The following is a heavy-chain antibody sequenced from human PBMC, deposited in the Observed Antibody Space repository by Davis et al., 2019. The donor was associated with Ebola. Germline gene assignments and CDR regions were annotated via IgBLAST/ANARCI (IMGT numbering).Heavy chain of an antibody. CDR1: GYTFTSYY. J-gene: IGHJ6*02. D-gene: IGHD4-11*01. CDR2: INPSGGST. Sequence: ASVKVSCKASGYTFTSYYMHWVRQAPGQGLEWMGIINPSGGSTSYAQKFQGRVTMTRDTSTSTVYMELSSLRSEDTAVYYCARETDSNDPRLYYGMDVWGQGTTVTVSS. V-gene: IGHV1-46*01. CDR3: ARETDSNDPRLYYGMDV.